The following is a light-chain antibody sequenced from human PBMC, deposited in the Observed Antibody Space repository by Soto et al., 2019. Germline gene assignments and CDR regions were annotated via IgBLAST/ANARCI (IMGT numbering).Light chain of an antibody. CDR1: SSDVGGYNY. J-gene: IGLJ1*01. CDR3: SSYAGSNKV. CDR2: EVS. Sequence: QSXLTQPPSASGSPGQSVTISCTGTSSDVGGYNYVSWYQQHPGKAPKLMIYEVSKRPSGVPDRFSGSKSGNTASLTVSGLQAEDEADYYCSSYAGSNKVFGTGTKVTV. V-gene: IGLV2-8*01.